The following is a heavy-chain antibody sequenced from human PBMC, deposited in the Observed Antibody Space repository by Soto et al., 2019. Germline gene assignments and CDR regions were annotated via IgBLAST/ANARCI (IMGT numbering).Heavy chain of an antibody. J-gene: IGHJ6*02. V-gene: IGHV1-69*01. D-gene: IGHD6-13*01. CDR1: GGTFSSYA. Sequence: QVQLVQSGAEVQRPGSSVKVSCKASGGTFSSYAISWVRQAPGQGLEWMGGIIPIFGTANYAQKFQGRVTITADESTSTAYMELSSVRSEDTAVYYCAREAADHYYYYGTDVWGQGTTVTVSS. CDR3: AREAADHYYYYGTDV. CDR2: IIPIFGTA.